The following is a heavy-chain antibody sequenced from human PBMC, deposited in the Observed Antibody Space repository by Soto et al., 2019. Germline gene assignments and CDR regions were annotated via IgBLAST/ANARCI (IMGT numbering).Heavy chain of an antibody. CDR1: GFSLSTSKVG. V-gene: IGHV2-5*02. D-gene: IGHD3-16*01. J-gene: IGHJ4*02. CDR3: AHKGGIDYDH. CDR2: IYRDDDK. Sequence: QITLKESGPTLVKPTQTLTLTCTFSGFSLSTSKVGVGWIRQPPGKALEWLALIYRDDDKYYSPSLKSRLTITKDTSKNQVVLTMTNVEAVDTGTYYCAHKGGIDYDHWGQGTLVTVSS.